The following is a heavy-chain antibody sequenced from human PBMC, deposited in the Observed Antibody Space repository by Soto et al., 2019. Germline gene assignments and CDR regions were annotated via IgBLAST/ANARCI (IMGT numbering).Heavy chain of an antibody. V-gene: IGHV3-33*01. CDR3: ARVQIVATKTGGFYY. CDR2: IWYDGSNK. J-gene: IGHJ4*02. D-gene: IGHD5-12*01. Sequence: QVQLVESGGGVVQPGRSLRLSCAASGFTFSSYGMHWVRQAPGKGLEWVAVIWYDGSNKYYADSVKGRFTISRDNSKNTLYLQMNSLRAEDTAVYYCARVQIVATKTGGFYYWGQGTLVTVSS. CDR1: GFTFSSYG.